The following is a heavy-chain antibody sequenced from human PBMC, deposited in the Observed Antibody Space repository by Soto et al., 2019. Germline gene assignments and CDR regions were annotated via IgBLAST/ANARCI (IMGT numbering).Heavy chain of an antibody. CDR3: ARVDYYGSGSYSLYGMDV. J-gene: IGHJ6*02. Sequence: GGSLRLSCAASGFTFSSYSMNWVRQAPGKGLEWVSSFSSSSSYIYYADSVKGRFTISRDNAKNSLYLQMNSLRAEDTAVYYCARVDYYGSGSYSLYGMDVWGQGTTVTVSS. CDR1: GFTFSSYS. D-gene: IGHD3-10*01. CDR2: FSSSSSYI. V-gene: IGHV3-21*01.